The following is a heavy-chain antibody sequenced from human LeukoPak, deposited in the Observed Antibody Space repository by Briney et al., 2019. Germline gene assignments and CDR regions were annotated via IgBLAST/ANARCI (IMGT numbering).Heavy chain of an antibody. V-gene: IGHV3-74*01. Sequence: GASLRLSCAASGFTYNNYWMRWVRQAPGKGLVLVSRINGGGSSTYYAYSVKGRFTITRDNANNILYLEMHSLRAEDRAVYYCSRANYYESSGYQYYFDHWGQGSLVPVSS. CDR1: GFTYNNYW. CDR3: SRANYYESSGYQYYFDH. CDR2: INGGGSST. D-gene: IGHD3-22*01. J-gene: IGHJ4*02.